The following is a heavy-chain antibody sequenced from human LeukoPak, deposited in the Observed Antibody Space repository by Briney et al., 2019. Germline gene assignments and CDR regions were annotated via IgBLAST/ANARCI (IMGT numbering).Heavy chain of an antibody. CDR2: INTNTGNQ. J-gene: IGHJ6*03. D-gene: IGHD5-18*01. CDR1: GYTFTSYA. V-gene: IGHV7-4-1*02. CDR3: ARVPGYSYGQYYYYYYMDV. Sequence: ASVKVSCQASGYTFTSYAMNWVRPARGQGLEWMGWINTNTGNQTYAQGFTGGFVFSLDTSVSTAYLQISSLKAEDTAVYYCARVPGYSYGQYYYYYYMDVWGKGTTVTVSS.